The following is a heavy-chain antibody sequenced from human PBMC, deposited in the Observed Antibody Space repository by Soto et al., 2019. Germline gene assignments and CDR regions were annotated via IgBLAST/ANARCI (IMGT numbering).Heavy chain of an antibody. CDR3: ARDLRWYSSWFDP. V-gene: IGHV4-59*12. CDR2: IYYSGST. CDR1: GGSISSYY. Sequence: SETLSLTCTVSGGSISSYYWSWIRQPPGKGLEWIGYIYYSGSTNYNPSLKSRVTISVDTSKNQFSLKLSSVTAADTAVYYCARDLRWYSSWFDPWGQGTLVTVSS. J-gene: IGHJ5*02. D-gene: IGHD2-15*01.